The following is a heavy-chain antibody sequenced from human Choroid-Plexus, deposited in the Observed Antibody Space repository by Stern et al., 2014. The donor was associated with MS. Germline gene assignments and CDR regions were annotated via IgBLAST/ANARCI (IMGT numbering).Heavy chain of an antibody. V-gene: IGHV1-2*02. CDR1: GYIFTGYY. D-gene: IGHD3-3*01. Sequence: QLVQSGAEVKKPGASVKVSCKTSGYIFTGYYIHWVRQAPGQGLEWMAWINPNNGGTKYAQKWQGRVTMSRDTSISTAYVELSSLTSDDTAVYYCARDQRGITIFGVVTDYYYLGMDVWGQGTTVTVSS. CDR3: ARDQRGITIFGVVTDYYYLGMDV. CDR2: INPNNGGT. J-gene: IGHJ6*02.